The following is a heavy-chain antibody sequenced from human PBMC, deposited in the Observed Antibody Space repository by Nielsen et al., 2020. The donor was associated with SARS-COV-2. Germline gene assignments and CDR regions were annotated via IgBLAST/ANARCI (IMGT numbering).Heavy chain of an antibody. D-gene: IGHD6-6*01. Sequence: SETLSLTCTVSGGSISSYSWSWIRQPPGKGLEWIGNISYSGSTNYNPSLKSRVTISVDTSKNQFSLKLSSVTAADTAVYYCAREIAALPLGYYYMDVWGKGTTVTVSS. J-gene: IGHJ6*03. CDR1: GGSISSYS. CDR2: ISYSGST. CDR3: AREIAALPLGYYYMDV. V-gene: IGHV4-59*01.